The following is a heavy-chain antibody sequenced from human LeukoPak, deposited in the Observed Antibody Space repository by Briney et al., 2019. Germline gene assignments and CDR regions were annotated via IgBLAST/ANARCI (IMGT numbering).Heavy chain of an antibody. CDR2: ISFDGSDK. D-gene: IGHD3-10*01. CDR1: GFSLSRNA. V-gene: IGHV3-30-3*01. Sequence: PGRSLRLSCAASGFSLSRNAMHWVRQAPGKGLEWVPIISFDGSDKDYADSVKGRFTISRDNSKNTLFLQMNSLGTEDTAVYYCASNMVRGGAQWGASDIWGQGTVVTVSS. J-gene: IGHJ3*02. CDR3: ASNMVRGGAQWGASDI.